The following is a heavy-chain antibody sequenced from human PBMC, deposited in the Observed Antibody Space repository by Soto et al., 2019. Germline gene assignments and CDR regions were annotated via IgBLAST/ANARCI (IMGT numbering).Heavy chain of an antibody. CDR1: GGSISSSSYY. CDR3: ARESGDNWDYEAY. Sequence: SSETLSLTCTVSGGSISSSSYYWGWIRQPPGKGLEWIGSIYYSGSTYYNPSLKSRVTISVDTSKNQFFLTVNSVTAADSAVYYCARESGDNWDYEAYWGQGTPVTVSS. CDR2: IYYSGST. D-gene: IGHD1-7*01. V-gene: IGHV4-39*07. J-gene: IGHJ4*02.